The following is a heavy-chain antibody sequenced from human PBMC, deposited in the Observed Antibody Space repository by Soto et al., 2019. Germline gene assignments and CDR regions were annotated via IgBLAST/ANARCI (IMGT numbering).Heavy chain of an antibody. Sequence: PSETLSLTCTVSGGSISSYYWSWIRQSPGKGLEWVAYISHTGTTDYNPSLKSRLTISLDTSKNQFSLKLTSVTAADTAVYYCTGGPRGRVLFALWGHGTKVPVSS. CDR1: GGSISSYY. V-gene: IGHV4-59*01. J-gene: IGHJ3*01. CDR2: ISHTGTT. D-gene: IGHD3-16*01. CDR3: TGGPRGRVLFAL.